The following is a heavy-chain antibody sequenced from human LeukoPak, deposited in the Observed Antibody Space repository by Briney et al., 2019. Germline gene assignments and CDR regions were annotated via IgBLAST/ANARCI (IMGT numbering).Heavy chain of an antibody. CDR1: GFTFSSYA. V-gene: IGHV3-23*01. CDR2: ISGSGGST. CDR3: AKPRGQLLAGEEYFDY. J-gene: IGHJ4*02. D-gene: IGHD2-2*01. Sequence: GGSLRLSCAASGFTFSSYAMSWVRQAPGKGLEWVPAISGSGGSTYYADSVKGRFTISRDNSKNTLYLQMNSLRAEDTAVYYCAKPRGQLLAGEEYFDYWGQGTLVTVSS.